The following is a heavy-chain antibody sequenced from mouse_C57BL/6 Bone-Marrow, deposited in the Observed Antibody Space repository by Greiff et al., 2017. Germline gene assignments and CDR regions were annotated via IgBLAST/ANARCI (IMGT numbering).Heavy chain of an antibody. CDR2: ISYDGSN. CDR3: ASAYYSNWGFAY. D-gene: IGHD2-5*01. V-gene: IGHV3-6*01. Sequence: DVKLQESGPGLVKPSQSLSLTCSVTGYSITSGYYWNWIRQFPGNKLEWMGYISYDGSNNYNPSLKNRISITRDTSKNQFFLKLNSVTTEDTATYYCASAYYSNWGFAYWGQGTLVTVSA. J-gene: IGHJ3*01. CDR1: GYSITSGYY.